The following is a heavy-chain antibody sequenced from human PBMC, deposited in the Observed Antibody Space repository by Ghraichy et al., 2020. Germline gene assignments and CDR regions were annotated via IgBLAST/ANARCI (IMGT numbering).Heavy chain of an antibody. Sequence: LSLTCAASGFTFSSYAMHWVRQAPGKGLEWVAVISYDGSNKYYADSVKGRFTISRDNSKNTLYLQMNSLRAEDTAVYYCARSPYPWGQGTLVTVSS. J-gene: IGHJ5*02. V-gene: IGHV3-30*04. CDR2: ISYDGSNK. CDR3: ARSPYP. CDR1: GFTFSSYA.